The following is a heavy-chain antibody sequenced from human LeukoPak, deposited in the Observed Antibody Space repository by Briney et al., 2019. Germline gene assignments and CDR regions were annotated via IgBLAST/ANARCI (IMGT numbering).Heavy chain of an antibody. D-gene: IGHD6-19*01. Sequence: GWSLRLSCAASGFTFSSYDMGWVRQAPGKGLEWVSAISDSGTRTYFADSVKGRFTISRDNFKNTLHLHMNSLRAEDTAVYYCAKDSRRTSGWYYFDYWGQGTLVTVSS. V-gene: IGHV3-23*01. J-gene: IGHJ4*02. CDR1: GFTFSSYD. CDR3: AKDSRRTSGWYYFDY. CDR2: ISDSGTRT.